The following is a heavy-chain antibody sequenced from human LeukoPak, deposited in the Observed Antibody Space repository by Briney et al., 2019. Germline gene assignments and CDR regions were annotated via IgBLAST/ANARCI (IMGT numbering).Heavy chain of an antibody. D-gene: IGHD2-15*01. CDR3: ARVVGATSIDY. V-gene: IGHV4-38-2*02. Sequence: SETLSLTCSVSGSTISSDYYWGWVRQPPGKGLEWIGSIRHRGRSYYNPSLKSRVTISVDTSKNQFSLQLSSVTAADTAVYYCARVVGATSIDYWGQGILVTVSS. J-gene: IGHJ4*02. CDR1: GSTISSDYY. CDR2: IRHRGRS.